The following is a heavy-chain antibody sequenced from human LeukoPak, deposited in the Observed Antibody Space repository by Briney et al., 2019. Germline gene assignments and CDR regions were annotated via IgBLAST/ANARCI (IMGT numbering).Heavy chain of an antibody. Sequence: GGSLRLSCAASGFTFRSYDMHWVRQATGKGLEWVSGIGTAGEIYYPGSVKGRFTISRENAKNSLYLQMNSLRAGDMAVYYCARAAYSSTWYSRYFDLWGRGTLVTVSS. V-gene: IGHV3-13*01. J-gene: IGHJ2*01. CDR3: ARAAYSSTWYSRYFDL. D-gene: IGHD6-13*01. CDR2: IGTAGEI. CDR1: GFTFRSYD.